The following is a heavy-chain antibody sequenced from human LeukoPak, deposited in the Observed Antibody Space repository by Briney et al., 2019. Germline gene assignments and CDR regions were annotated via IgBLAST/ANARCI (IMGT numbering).Heavy chain of an antibody. J-gene: IGHJ4*02. Sequence: GGSLRLSCAASGFTFSGHWMHWVRHTPGKGLVWVADINGDGTATNYAGSVKGRFTISRDNAKNTLYLQMNTLRAEDTAVYYCAKDKWWGASDYWGQGSLVTVSS. CDR1: GFTFSGHW. V-gene: IGHV3-74*01. CDR2: INGDGTAT. D-gene: IGHD2-8*01. CDR3: AKDKWWGASDY.